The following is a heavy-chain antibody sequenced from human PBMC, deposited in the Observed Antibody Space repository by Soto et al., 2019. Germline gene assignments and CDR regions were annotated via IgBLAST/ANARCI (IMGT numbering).Heavy chain of an antibody. CDR2: ISGSGGST. CDR1: GCTFSSYA. Sequence: GWLRRAGSASGCTFSSYAMSWVRQAPGKGLEWVSAISGSGGSTYYADSVKGRFTISRDNSKNTLYLQMNSLRAEDTAVYYCAKNYFGVPHYWGQGTLVTVYS. CDR3: AKNYFGVPHY. V-gene: IGHV3-23*01. J-gene: IGHJ4*02. D-gene: IGHD3-3*01.